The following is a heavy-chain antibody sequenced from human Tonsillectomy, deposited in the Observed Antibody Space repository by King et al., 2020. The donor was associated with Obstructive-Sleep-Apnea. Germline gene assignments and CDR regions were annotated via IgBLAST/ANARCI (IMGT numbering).Heavy chain of an antibody. Sequence: VQLVESGGAVVQPGGSLRLSCAASGFIFDDYAMHWVRQAPGKGLEWVSLISLDGGATSYTDSVKGRFRISRDTSKNVLSLQMNSLRVDDTALYYCAKDSPRYSTGYYFDYWGQGTLVTVSS. CDR3: AKDSPRYSTGYYFDY. CDR1: GFIFDDYA. D-gene: IGHD2-8*02. J-gene: IGHJ4*02. V-gene: IGHV3-43D*03. CDR2: ISLDGGAT.